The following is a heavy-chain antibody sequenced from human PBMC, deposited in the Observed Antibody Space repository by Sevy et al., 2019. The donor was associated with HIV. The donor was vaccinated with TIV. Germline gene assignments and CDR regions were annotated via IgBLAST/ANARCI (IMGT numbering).Heavy chain of an antibody. V-gene: IGHV3-23*01. CDR3: AKRGGGHYDPDEIAYYFYYYNMDV. CDR1: GFSFDSYG. CDR2: ISGSGTRT. J-gene: IGHJ6*03. Sequence: GGSLRLSCAVSGFSFDSYGMTWVRQAPGKGLEWVSAISGSGTRTYYADSVKGRFIISRENSKNTLDLQMNSLRAEDKAIYYCAKRGGGHYDPDEIAYYFYYYNMDVWGKGTTVTVSS. D-gene: IGHD3-22*01.